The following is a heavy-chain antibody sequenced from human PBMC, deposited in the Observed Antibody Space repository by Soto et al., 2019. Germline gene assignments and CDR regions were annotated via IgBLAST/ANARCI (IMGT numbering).Heavy chain of an antibody. CDR1: GDSVSSNTAA. CDR2: TYYRSNWRH. CDR3: ARSVAGSGFVH. D-gene: IGHD6-19*01. V-gene: IGHV6-1*01. Sequence: PSQTLSLTCAISGDSVSSNTAAWNWIRSSPSRGLERLGRTYYRSNWRHDYAVSVKSRITVNPDTSKNHFSLQLNSVTPDDTAVYYCARSVAGSGFVHWGQGALVTVYS. J-gene: IGHJ4*02.